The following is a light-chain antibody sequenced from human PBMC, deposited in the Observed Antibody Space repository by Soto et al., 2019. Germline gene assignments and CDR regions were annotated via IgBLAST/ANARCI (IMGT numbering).Light chain of an antibody. V-gene: IGLV2-14*01. CDR2: AVT. CDR1: SSDVGGYNY. Sequence: QSALTQPASVSGSPGQSITISCTGTSSDVGGYNYVSWYQQYPVKAPKLMIYAVTNRPSGVSNRFSGSKSGNTASLTISGLQAEDEADYYCASYTTGSTLVVFGGGTKLTVL. CDR3: ASYTTGSTLVV. J-gene: IGLJ3*02.